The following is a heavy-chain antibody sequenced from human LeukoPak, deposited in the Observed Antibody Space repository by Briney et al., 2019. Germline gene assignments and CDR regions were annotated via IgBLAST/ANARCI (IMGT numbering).Heavy chain of an antibody. V-gene: IGHV3-74*01. CDR3: ARDYYDSSDWGLDY. CDR2: INTDGSST. CDR1: GFTFSSYW. D-gene: IGHD3-22*01. J-gene: IGHJ4*02. Sequence: PGGSLRLSCAASGFTFSSYWMHWVRQAPGKGLVWVSRINTDGSSTSYADSVKGRFTISRDNAKNTLYLQMNSLRAEDTAVYYCARDYYDSSDWGLDYWGQGTLVTVSS.